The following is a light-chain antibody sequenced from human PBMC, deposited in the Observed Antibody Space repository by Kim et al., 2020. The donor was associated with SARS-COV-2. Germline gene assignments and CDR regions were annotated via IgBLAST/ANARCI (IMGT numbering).Light chain of an antibody. CDR2: AAS. CDR1: QDIRND. J-gene: IGKJ1*01. Sequence: ASVGDRVTITCRASQDIRNDLGWYQQKPGKAPKFLIYAASSLQSGVPLRFSGSGSGTNFTLTISSLQPEDFATYYCLQDSNFPWTFGQGTKVDIK. V-gene: IGKV1-6*01. CDR3: LQDSNFPWT.